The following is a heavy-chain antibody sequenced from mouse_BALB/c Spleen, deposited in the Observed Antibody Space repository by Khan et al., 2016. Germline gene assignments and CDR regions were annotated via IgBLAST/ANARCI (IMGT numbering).Heavy chain of an antibody. CDR3: AGVWGDY. CDR2: IWGGGST. Sequence: QVELMQSGPGLVAPSQCLSITCTASGFSLTGYGVTWVRQSPGKGLEWLGMIWGGGSTDYNSALKSSLSISKDNSKSRDFLEMNSLQTGETARYYCAGVWGDYWGQGTSVTVSS. CDR1: GFSLTGYG. D-gene: IGHD1-1*02. J-gene: IGHJ4*01. V-gene: IGHV2-6-7*01.